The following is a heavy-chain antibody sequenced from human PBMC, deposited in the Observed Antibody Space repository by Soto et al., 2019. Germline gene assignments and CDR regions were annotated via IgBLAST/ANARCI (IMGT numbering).Heavy chain of an antibody. J-gene: IGHJ6*03. Sequence: QVQLQESGPGLLKPPETLSLTCTVSGGSVTTYSWGWIRQPPGKELEWVGYISYSGSTNYNPSLKSRVTISRVTSKNQFSLNLVSVTAADTAVYYCARASYYSYMDVWGKGTTVTVSS. CDR3: ARASYYSYMDV. V-gene: IGHV4-59*02. CDR2: ISYSGST. CDR1: GGSVTTYS.